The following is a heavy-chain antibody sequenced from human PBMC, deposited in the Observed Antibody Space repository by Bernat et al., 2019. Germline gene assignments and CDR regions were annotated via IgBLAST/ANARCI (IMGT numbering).Heavy chain of an antibody. CDR1: GGTFSSYA. D-gene: IGHD6-13*01. J-gene: IGHJ6*03. Sequence: QVQLVQSGAEVKKPGSSVKVSCKASGGTFSSYAISWVRQAPGQGLEWMGGIIPIFGTANYAQKFQDKVTITADESTSTAYMELSSLRSEDTAVYYCARGDSSSYYYYYYYMDVWGKGTTVTVSS. V-gene: IGHV1-69*01. CDR2: IIPIFGTA. CDR3: ARGDSSSYYYYYYYMDV.